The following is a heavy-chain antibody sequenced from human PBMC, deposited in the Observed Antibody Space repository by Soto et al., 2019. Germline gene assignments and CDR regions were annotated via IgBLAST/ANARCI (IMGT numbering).Heavy chain of an antibody. D-gene: IGHD3-9*01. CDR3: AKAQTATYYDILTGPDY. J-gene: IGHJ4*02. CDR1: GFTFSSYG. V-gene: IGHV3-30*18. Sequence: GGSLRLSCAASGFTFSSYGMHWVRQTPGKGLEWVAVISYDGNNKYYADSVKGRFTISRDKSKNTLYLQMNSLRAEDTALYYCAKAQTATYYDILTGPDYWGQGTLVTVSS. CDR2: ISYDGNNK.